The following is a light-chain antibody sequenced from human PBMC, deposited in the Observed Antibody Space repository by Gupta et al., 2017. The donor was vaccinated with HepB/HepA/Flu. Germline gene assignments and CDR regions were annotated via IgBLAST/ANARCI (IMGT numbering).Light chain of an antibody. CDR2: AAS. V-gene: IGKV1-33*01. J-gene: IGKJ5*01. CDR1: QAIAYY. CDR3: QQFDDVAIT. Sequence: DIQMTQSPSSLSAFVGDRVTITCQASQAIAYYLNWYQQKPGKAPKLLIHAASNLETGVPSRFSGSGSGTDFSFTITSLQPEDVATYYCQQFDDVAITFGQGTRLDIK.